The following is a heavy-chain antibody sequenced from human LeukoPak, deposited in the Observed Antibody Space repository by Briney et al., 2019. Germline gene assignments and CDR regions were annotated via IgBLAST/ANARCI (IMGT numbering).Heavy chain of an antibody. D-gene: IGHD3-22*01. V-gene: IGHV4-31*11. CDR1: GGSFSGYY. J-gene: IGHJ3*02. CDR2: IYYSGST. Sequence: SETLSLTCAVYGGSFSGYYWSWIRQHPGKGLEWIGYIYYSGSTYYNPSLKSRVTISVDTSKNQFSLKLSSVTAADTAVYYCARALGYYDSSGYHDAFDIWGQGTMVTVSS. CDR3: ARALGYYDSSGYHDAFDI.